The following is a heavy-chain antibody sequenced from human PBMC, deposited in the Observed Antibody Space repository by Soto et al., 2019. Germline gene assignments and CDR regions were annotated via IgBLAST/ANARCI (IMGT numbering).Heavy chain of an antibody. V-gene: IGHV3-30*18. CDR1: GFTFRSYG. D-gene: IGHD6-19*01. J-gene: IGHJ6*02. Sequence: LRRSCAASGFTFRSYGMHWVRQAPGKGLEWVAVISYDGSNKYYADSVKGRFTISRDNSKNTLYLQMSSLRAEDTAVYYCVKDGSSGWPYYYGMDVWGQGTTVTVSS. CDR2: ISYDGSNK. CDR3: VKDGSSGWPYYYGMDV.